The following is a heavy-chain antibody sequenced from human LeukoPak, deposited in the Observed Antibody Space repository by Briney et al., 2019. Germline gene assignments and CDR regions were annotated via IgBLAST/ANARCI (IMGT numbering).Heavy chain of an antibody. Sequence: PGRSLRLSCTASGFTFGDYAMHWVRRAPGKGLEYVSSISSNGGSTYYADSVKGRFTISRDNSKNTLFLQMSSLRTEDTAVYYCASPYSGYDYNFDHWGQGTLVTVSS. CDR3: ASPYSGYDYNFDH. CDR2: ISSNGGST. V-gene: IGHV3-64D*06. J-gene: IGHJ4*02. D-gene: IGHD5-12*01. CDR1: GFTFGDYA.